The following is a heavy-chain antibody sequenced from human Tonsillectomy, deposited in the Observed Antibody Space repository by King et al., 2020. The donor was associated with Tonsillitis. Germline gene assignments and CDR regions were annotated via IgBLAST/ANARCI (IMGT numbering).Heavy chain of an antibody. J-gene: IGHJ5*02. Sequence: QLQESGPGLVKPSETLSLTCTVSGGSISSYYWSWIRQPPGKGLEWIGYIYYSGSTNYNPSLKSRVTISVDTSKSQFSLKLSSVTAADTAVYYCARDVSVYGDYGNWFDPWGQGTLVTVSS. CDR2: IYYSGST. CDR3: ARDVSVYGDYGNWFDP. CDR1: GGSISSYY. V-gene: IGHV4-59*01. D-gene: IGHD4-17*01.